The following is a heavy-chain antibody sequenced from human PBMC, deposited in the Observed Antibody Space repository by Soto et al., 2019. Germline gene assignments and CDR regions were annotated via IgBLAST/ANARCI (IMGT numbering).Heavy chain of an antibody. Sequence: QVQLLESGPGLVKPSQTLSLTCSVSGDSISNLDYFWAWIRQPPGQALEYIGYIYKSATTYYNPSFESRVATSVDTSKSQFSLHVTSVTAADTAVYFCARGRYCLTGRCFPNWFDSWGQGALVTVSS. J-gene: IGHJ5*01. CDR1: GDSISNLDYF. CDR3: ARGRYCLTGRCFPNWFDS. D-gene: IGHD7-27*01. CDR2: IYKSATT. V-gene: IGHV4-30-4*01.